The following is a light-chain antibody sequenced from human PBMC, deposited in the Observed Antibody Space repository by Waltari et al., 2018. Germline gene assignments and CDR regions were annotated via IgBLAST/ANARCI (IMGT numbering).Light chain of an antibody. J-gene: IGKJ4*01. CDR3: QQYGRSPPVT. V-gene: IGKV3-20*01. CDR2: GAS. CDR1: KSVSSSH. Sequence: IVLTQSQGILSLAPGERATLFCRASKSVSSSHLAWYQHKPGQAPRLLIDGASNMATSIPDRFSGSVSGTDFTLTISRLEPEDFAVYYCQQYGRSPPVTFGGGTKVEIK.